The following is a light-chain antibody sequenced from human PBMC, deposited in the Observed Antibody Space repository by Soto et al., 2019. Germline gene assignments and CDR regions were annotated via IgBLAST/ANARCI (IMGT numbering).Light chain of an antibody. CDR3: QSYDSTLAVDV. V-gene: IGLV1-40*01. Sequence: QSVLTQPPSVSGAPGQRVTISCTGSSSNIGAGYGVHWYQQLPGTAPKLLIYANTNRPSGVPDRFSGSKSGTSASLAITGLQAEDEADYYCQSYDSTLAVDVFGIGTKVTVL. CDR1: SSNIGAGYG. CDR2: ANT. J-gene: IGLJ1*01.